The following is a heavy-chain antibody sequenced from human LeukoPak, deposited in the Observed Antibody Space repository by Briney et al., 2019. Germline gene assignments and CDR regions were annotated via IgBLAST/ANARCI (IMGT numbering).Heavy chain of an antibody. D-gene: IGHD3-22*01. Sequence: SETLPLTCTVSGGSISSYYWSWIRQPPGKGLEWIGYIYYSGSTDYNPSLKSRVTISVDTSKNQFSLKLSSVTAADTAVYYCARVDYDSSGYYGDAFDIWGQGTMVTVSS. CDR3: ARVDYDSSGYYGDAFDI. V-gene: IGHV4-59*01. CDR1: GGSISSYY. CDR2: IYYSGST. J-gene: IGHJ3*02.